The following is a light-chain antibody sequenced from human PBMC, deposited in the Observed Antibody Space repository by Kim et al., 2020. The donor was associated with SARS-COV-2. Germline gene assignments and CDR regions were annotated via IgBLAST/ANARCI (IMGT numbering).Light chain of an antibody. Sequence: DIQMTQSPSSLSASIGDTVTITCRASQAISTSLAWLQQKSGKAPKLLVYAASKLKSGVPTRFSGSGSVTDFTLTINNLQAEDFATYHCQQYYSTRGLWSFGQGTKVDIK. CDR1: QAISTS. CDR2: AAS. J-gene: IGKJ1*01. CDR3: QQYYSTRGLWS. V-gene: IGKV1-NL1*01.